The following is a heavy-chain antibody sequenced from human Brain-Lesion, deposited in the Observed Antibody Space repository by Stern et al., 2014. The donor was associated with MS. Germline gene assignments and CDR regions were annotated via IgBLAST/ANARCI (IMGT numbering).Heavy chain of an antibody. D-gene: IGHD5-18*01. CDR3: VRETGGYTYGDTDFFDF. J-gene: IGHJ4*02. V-gene: IGHV4-61*02. Sequence: VQLVESGPGLVKPSQTLSLTCSVSGGSISSGSYYWNWIRQPAGKGLEWIGRIYASGSTHYSPSLQSRVFITGDTSKNHFSLKLSSVTAADAAMYYCVRETGGYTYGDTDFFDFWGQGTLVTVSS. CDR1: GGSISSGSYY. CDR2: IYASGST.